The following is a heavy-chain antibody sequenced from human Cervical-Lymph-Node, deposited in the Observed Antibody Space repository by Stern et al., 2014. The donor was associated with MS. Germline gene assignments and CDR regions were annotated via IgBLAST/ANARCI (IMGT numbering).Heavy chain of an antibody. CDR3: ARGVLGFGEFPYGMDV. CDR1: GGSISSYY. Sequence: QVQLQESGPGKVKPSETLSLTCSVSGGSISSYYCSWVRQPAGKGLEWIGRINTFGSTNFNPSLRSRLHMSVDTPRTQFPVKLKSVTAADTAVYYCARGVLGFGEFPYGMDVWGQGTTVTVSS. D-gene: IGHD3-10*01. V-gene: IGHV4-4*07. J-gene: IGHJ6*02. CDR2: INTFGST.